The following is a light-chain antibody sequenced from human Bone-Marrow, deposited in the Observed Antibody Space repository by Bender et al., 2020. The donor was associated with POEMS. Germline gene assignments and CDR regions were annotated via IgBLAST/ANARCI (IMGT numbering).Light chain of an antibody. CDR1: SSDVGAYNY. CDR3: SSFTSSSTRV. Sequence: QSALTQPPSASGSPGQSITISCTGTSSDVGAYNYVSWYQQHPGKAPKFIIYEVSNRPSGVSNRFSGSKSGNTASLTISGLQAEDEADYYCSSFTSSSTRVFGTGTKVTVL. CDR2: EVS. V-gene: IGLV2-14*01. J-gene: IGLJ1*01.